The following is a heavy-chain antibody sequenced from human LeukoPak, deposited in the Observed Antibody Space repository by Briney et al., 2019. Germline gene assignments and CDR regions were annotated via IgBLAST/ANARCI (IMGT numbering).Heavy chain of an antibody. J-gene: IGHJ6*02. CDR3: ARVPYSGYDSSIFMYYYHGMDV. CDR2: IYYSGST. D-gene: IGHD5-12*01. Sequence: SETLSLTCTVSGXSISSYYWSWIRQPPGKGLEWIGYIYYSGSTNYNPSLKSRVTMSVDTSKNQFSLKLSSVTAADTAVYYCARVPYSGYDSSIFMYYYHGMDVWGQGTTVTVSS. V-gene: IGHV4-59*01. CDR1: GXSISSYY.